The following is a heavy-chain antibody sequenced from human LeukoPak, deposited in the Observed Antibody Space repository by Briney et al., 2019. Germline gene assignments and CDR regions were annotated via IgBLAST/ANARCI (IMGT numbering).Heavy chain of an antibody. CDR2: IYYSGST. V-gene: IGHV4-59*13. CDR3: ARDRGDIAATPFLFAP. CDR1: GGSISSYY. Sequence: SEPLSLPCTVSGGSISSYYWGWIRQPPGKGLEWIGYIYYSGSTNYSPSLKSRVTISVDTSKNRFSLTLSSVTAADTAVYYCARDRGDIAATPFLFAPWGQGTLVTVSS. D-gene: IGHD2-15*01. J-gene: IGHJ5*02.